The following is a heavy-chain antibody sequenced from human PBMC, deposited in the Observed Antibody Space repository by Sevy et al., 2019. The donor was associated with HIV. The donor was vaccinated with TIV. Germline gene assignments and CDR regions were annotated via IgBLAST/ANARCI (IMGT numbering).Heavy chain of an antibody. J-gene: IGHJ6*02. V-gene: IGHV3-30-3*01. CDR3: ARDRAVVTGIGEYYYYYGMDV. CDR2: ISYDGSNK. D-gene: IGHD2-21*02. Sequence: GGSLRLSCAASGFTFSSYAMHWVRQAPGKGLEWEAVISYDGSNKYYADSVKGRFTISRDNSKNTLYLQMNSLRAEDTAVYYCARDRAVVTGIGEYYYYYGMDVWGQGTTVTVSS. CDR1: GFTFSSYA.